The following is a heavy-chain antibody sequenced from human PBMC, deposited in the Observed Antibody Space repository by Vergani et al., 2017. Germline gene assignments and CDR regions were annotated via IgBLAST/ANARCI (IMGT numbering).Heavy chain of an antibody. D-gene: IGHD3-16*02. V-gene: IGHV4-61*02. CDR1: GGAVNSGSNF. CDR2: PSTGGST. Sequence: VPLQESGPWLVKPSQTLTLTCSVSGGAVNSGSNFWTWIRQPAGKGLEWIGRPSTGGSTNYNPSLKGRVTVSVDTSKTQIALGLTSVTAEDTAVYYCARETVVXGWDGYRFRYMDVWGKGTTVTVSS. CDR3: ARETVVXGWDGYRFRYMDV. J-gene: IGHJ6*03.